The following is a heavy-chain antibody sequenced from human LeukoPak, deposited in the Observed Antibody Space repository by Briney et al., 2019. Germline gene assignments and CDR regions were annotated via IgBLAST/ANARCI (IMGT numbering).Heavy chain of an antibody. CDR3: TRGSIAYYYMDV. Sequence: TASETLSLTCTVSGGSISSYYWSWIRQPPGKGLEWIGNIYYSGSTNYNPSLKSRVTISVDTSKNQFSLKLSSVTAADTAAYYCTRGSIAYYYMDVWGKGTTVTISS. D-gene: IGHD3-22*01. V-gene: IGHV4-59*01. CDR2: IYYSGST. CDR1: GGSISSYY. J-gene: IGHJ6*03.